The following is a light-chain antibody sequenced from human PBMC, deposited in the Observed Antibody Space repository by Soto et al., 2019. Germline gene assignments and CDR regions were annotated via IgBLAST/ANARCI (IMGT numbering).Light chain of an antibody. CDR2: KAS. CDR1: QNIKTW. Sequence: DIQMTQSPSTLSASVGDRVTITCRASQNIKTWLAWYQQKPGKAPRLLIYKASSLESGVPSRFGGSGSGTEFTLTISSLQPDDFATYYCQQYNSYLYTFGQGTKLEIK. J-gene: IGKJ2*01. V-gene: IGKV1-5*03. CDR3: QQYNSYLYT.